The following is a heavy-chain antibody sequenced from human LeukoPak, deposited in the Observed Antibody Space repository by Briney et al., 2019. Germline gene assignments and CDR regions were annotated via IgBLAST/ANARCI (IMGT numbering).Heavy chain of an antibody. J-gene: IGHJ4*02. CDR1: GGSISTYY. D-gene: IGHD6-13*01. CDR3: ARLGYSSSWLAVDY. V-gene: IGHV4-59*08. Sequence: SETLSLTCTVSGGSISTYYWSWIRQPPGKGLEWIGYIYYTGSTNYNPSLKSRVTISVDTSKNQLFQRLTSVTAADTAVYYCARLGYSSSWLAVDYWGQGTLVTVSS. CDR2: IYYTGST.